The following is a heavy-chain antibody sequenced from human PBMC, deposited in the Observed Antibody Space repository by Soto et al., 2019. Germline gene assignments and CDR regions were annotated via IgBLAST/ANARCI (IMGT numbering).Heavy chain of an antibody. J-gene: IGHJ6*02. V-gene: IGHV4-34*01. CDR1: GGSFSGYY. CDR2: INHSGST. Sequence: SETLSLTCAVYGGSFSGYYWSWIRQPPGRGLEWIGEINHSGSTNYNPSLKSRVTMSVDTSKNQFSLKLSSVTAVDTAVYYCARINPGAGYYYAMDVWGQGTTVTVSS. CDR3: ARINPGAGYYYAMDV. D-gene: IGHD3-10*01.